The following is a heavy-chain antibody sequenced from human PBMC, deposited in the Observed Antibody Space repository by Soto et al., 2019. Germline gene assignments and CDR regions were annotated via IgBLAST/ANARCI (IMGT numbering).Heavy chain of an antibody. Sequence: ASVKVSCKASGYTFTGYYMHWVRQAPGQGLEWMGWINPNSGGTNYAQKFQGWVTMTRDTSISTAYMELSRLRSDDTAVYYCARSPEILYDFWSCYWVTNWFDLCGKGNLV. CDR3: ARSPEILYDFWSCYWVTNWFDL. CDR2: INPNSGGT. D-gene: IGHD3-3*01. V-gene: IGHV1-2*04. CDR1: GYTFTGYY. J-gene: IGHJ5*02.